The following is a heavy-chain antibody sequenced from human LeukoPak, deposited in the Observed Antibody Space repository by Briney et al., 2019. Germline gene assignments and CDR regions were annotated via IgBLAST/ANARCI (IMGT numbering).Heavy chain of an antibody. CDR3: ARARSYYNEAFDY. CDR1: GGSFSGYY. CDR2: INHSGST. Sequence: SETLSLTCAVYGGSFSGYYWSWIRQPPGKGLEWIGEINHSGSTNYNPSLKSRVTISVDTSKNQFSLKLSSVTAADTAVYYCARARSYYNEAFDYWGQGTLVTVSS. V-gene: IGHV4-34*01. D-gene: IGHD3-10*01. J-gene: IGHJ4*02.